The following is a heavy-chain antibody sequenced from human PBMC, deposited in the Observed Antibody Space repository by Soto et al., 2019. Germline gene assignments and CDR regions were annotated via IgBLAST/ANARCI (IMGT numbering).Heavy chain of an antibody. V-gene: IGHV1-46*01. D-gene: IGHD5-12*01. J-gene: IGHJ4*02. Sequence: QVQVVQSGAEGKKPGASVKVSCKASGYTFTNYYMHWVRQAPGQGLEWIGRIIPSGGSTHYAQKFQDRVIMTRDTSTSTVYMELNSLRSEDSAVYYCARGGPELATIGSFDYWGQGTLVTVSS. CDR2: IIPSGGST. CDR3: ARGGPELATIGSFDY. CDR1: GYTFTNYY.